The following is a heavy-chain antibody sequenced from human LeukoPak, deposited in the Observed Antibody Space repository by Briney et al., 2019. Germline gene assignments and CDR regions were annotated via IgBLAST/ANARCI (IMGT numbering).Heavy chain of an antibody. Sequence: SETLSLTCTVSGGSISSYYWSWIRQPPGKGLEWIGYIYYSGSTNYNPSLKSRVTISVDTSKNQFSLKLGSVTAADTAVYYCARVGGTNYYYCGMDVWGQGTTVTVSS. CDR1: GGSISSYY. V-gene: IGHV4-59*01. D-gene: IGHD1-1*01. J-gene: IGHJ6*02. CDR2: IYYSGST. CDR3: ARVGGTNYYYCGMDV.